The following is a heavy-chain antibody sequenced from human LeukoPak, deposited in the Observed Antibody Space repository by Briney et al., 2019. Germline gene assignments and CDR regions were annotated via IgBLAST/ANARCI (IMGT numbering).Heavy chain of an antibody. D-gene: IGHD3-22*01. Sequence: GGSLRLSCAASGFTFSTYGMHWVRQTPGKGLEWVAFIRYDGSNKYYADSVKGRFTISRDNSRSTLYLQMNSLRTDDTAIYYCARRGPASDYYYKGGFDIWGQGTKVTVSS. J-gene: IGHJ3*02. CDR1: GFTFSTYG. CDR2: IRYDGSNK. V-gene: IGHV3-30*02. CDR3: ARRGPASDYYYKGGFDI.